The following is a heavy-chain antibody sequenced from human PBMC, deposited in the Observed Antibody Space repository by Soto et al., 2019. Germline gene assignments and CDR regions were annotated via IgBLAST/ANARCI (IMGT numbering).Heavy chain of an antibody. J-gene: IGHJ4*02. Sequence: EVQLLESGGGLVQPGGSLRLSCAASGFTFSSYAMSWVRQAPGKGLEWVSAISGSGGSTYYADSVKGRFTISRDNSKNTLYLQMNSLRAEDTAVDYCAKIMVRGVIPADYWGQGTLVTVSS. CDR3: AKIMVRGVIPADY. D-gene: IGHD3-10*01. V-gene: IGHV3-23*01. CDR2: ISGSGGST. CDR1: GFTFSSYA.